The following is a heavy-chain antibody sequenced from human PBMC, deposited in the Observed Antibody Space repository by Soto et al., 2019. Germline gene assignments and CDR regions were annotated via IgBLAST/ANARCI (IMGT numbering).Heavy chain of an antibody. V-gene: IGHV1-2*02. Sequence: QLHLVQSGAVVKKPGASVTVSCSASGYPVTAYYMHWVRQAPGRGLEWMGGINPATGAAKYTQTIQGRVPMTRDTSTSTVFMELSCLTSEDTAVFYCARGGGVGVAGSAAFDMWGQGTLVTVSS. J-gene: IGHJ3*02. CDR3: ARGGGVGVAGSAAFDM. CDR2: INPATGAA. D-gene: IGHD3-3*01. CDR1: GYPVTAYY.